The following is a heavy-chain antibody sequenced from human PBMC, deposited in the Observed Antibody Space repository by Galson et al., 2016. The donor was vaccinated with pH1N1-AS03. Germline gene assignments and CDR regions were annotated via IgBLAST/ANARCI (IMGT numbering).Heavy chain of an antibody. CDR3: AKHRSSWPPGWGSVDS. J-gene: IGHJ4*02. V-gene: IGHV3-23*01. CDR2: ISVTGGST. Sequence: SLRLSCATSGFTFSSYGMTWVRQAPGKGLEWVSSISVTGGSTYYADSVKGRFTISRDHSKKTLYLQMSSLRAEDTAVYYCAKHRSSWPPGWGSVDSWGQGTLVTVSS. D-gene: IGHD6-13*01. CDR1: GFTFSSYG.